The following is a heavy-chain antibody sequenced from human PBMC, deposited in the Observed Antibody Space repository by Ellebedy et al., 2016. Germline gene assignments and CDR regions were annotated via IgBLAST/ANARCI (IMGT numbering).Heavy chain of an antibody. Sequence: GESLKISRVGSGFLFRGYNMNWVRQAPGKGLEWVSFISKDGGDIHYADSVKGRFTITRDNAKDTLYLQMNSLRAEDTAVYYCARDFGDFPRTSTPNDWGQGTLVTVSS. V-gene: IGHV3-21*01. D-gene: IGHD2/OR15-2a*01. CDR1: GFLFRGYN. CDR2: ISKDGGDI. CDR3: ARDFGDFPRTSTPND. J-gene: IGHJ4*02.